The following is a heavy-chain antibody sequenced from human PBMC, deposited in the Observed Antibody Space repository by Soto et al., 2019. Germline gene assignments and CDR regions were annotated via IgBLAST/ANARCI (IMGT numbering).Heavy chain of an antibody. J-gene: IGHJ4*02. D-gene: IGHD5-12*01. V-gene: IGHV3-30*03. Sequence: ESGGGVVQPGRSLRLSCAASGFTFSSYGMHWVRQAPGKGLEWVAVISYDGSNKYYADSVKGRFTISRANSKNTLYLQLNSRRGADTAVYYCARGRKSLRSYYFDYWGQGTLVTVSS. CDR1: GFTFSSYG. CDR3: ARGRKSLRSYYFDY. CDR2: ISYDGSNK.